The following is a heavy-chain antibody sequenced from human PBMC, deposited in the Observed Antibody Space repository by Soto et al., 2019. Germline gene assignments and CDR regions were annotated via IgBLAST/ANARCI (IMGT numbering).Heavy chain of an antibody. CDR2: IYHSGGT. V-gene: IGHV4-38-2*02. CDR3: ARDRVVVAATALYYYYGMDV. D-gene: IGHD2-15*01. Sequence: PSETLSLTCAVSGYSISSGYYWGWIRQPPGKGLEWIGSIYHSGGTYYNPSLKSRVTISVDTSKNQFSLKLSSVTAADTAVYYCARDRVVVAATALYYYYGMDVWGQGTTVTVSS. CDR1: GYSISSGYY. J-gene: IGHJ6*02.